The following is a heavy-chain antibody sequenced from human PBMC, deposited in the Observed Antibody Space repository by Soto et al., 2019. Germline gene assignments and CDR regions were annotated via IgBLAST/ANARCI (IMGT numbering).Heavy chain of an antibody. V-gene: IGHV1-69*13. CDR3: ARGLRWYNWFDP. CDR2: IIPIFGTA. CDR1: GGTFSSYA. Sequence: SVNVSCKASGGTFSSYAISWVRQAPGQGLEWMGGIIPIFGTANYAQKFQGRVTITADESTSTAYMELSSLRSEDTAVYYCARGLRWYNWFDPWGQGTLVTVSS. D-gene: IGHD4-17*01. J-gene: IGHJ5*02.